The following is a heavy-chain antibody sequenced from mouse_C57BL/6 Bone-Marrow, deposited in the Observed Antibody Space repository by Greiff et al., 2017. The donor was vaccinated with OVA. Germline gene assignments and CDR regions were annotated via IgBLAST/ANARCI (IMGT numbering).Heavy chain of an antibody. CDR2: INPNNGGT. J-gene: IGHJ4*01. CDR3: ARDKALYGCYAMDY. CDR1: GYTFTDYY. D-gene: IGHD3-3*01. V-gene: IGHV1-26*01. Sequence: EVQLQQSGPELVKPGASVKISCKASGYTFTDYYMNWVKQSHGKSLEWIGDINPNNGGTSYNQKFKGKATLTVDKSSSTAYMELRSLTSEDSAVYYCARDKALYGCYAMDYWGQGTSVTVSA.